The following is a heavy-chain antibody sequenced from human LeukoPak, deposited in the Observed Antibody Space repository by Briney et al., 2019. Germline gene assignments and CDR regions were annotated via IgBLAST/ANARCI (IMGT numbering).Heavy chain of an antibody. CDR1: GFTFSSYG. CDR2: ISYDGSNK. D-gene: IGHD3-22*01. J-gene: IGHJ4*02. Sequence: GGSLRLSCAASGFTFSSYGMHWVRQAPGKGLEWVAVISYDGSNKYYADSVKGRFTISRDNSKNTLYLQMNSLRAEDTAVYYCAGDSSGYPADYWGQGTLVTVSS. V-gene: IGHV3-30*03. CDR3: AGDSSGYPADY.